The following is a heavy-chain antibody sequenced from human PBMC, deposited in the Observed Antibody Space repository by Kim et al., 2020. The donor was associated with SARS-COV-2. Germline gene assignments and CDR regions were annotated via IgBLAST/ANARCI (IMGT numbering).Heavy chain of an antibody. CDR2: IYYSGST. J-gene: IGHJ5*02. CDR1: GGSISSSSYY. V-gene: IGHV4-39*01. CDR3: ARRRDGGGSGPEWSWFDP. D-gene: IGHD2-15*01. Sequence: SETLSLTCTVSGGSISSSSYYWGWIRQPPGKGLEWIGSIYYSGSTYYNPSLKSRVTISVDTSKNQFSLKLSSVTAADTAVYYCARRRDGGGSGPEWSWFDPWGQGTLVTVSS.